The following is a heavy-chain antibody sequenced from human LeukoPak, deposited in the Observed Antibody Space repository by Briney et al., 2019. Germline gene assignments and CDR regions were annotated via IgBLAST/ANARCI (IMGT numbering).Heavy chain of an antibody. CDR3: ASDGPSLFDWLEFGFDY. J-gene: IGHJ4*02. Sequence: GASVKVSCKASGYTVTSYGISWVRQAPGQGLEWMGWISAYNGNTNYAQKLQGRVTLTTDTSTSTAYMELRSLRSDDPAVYYCASDGPSLFDWLEFGFDYWGQGTLVTVSS. V-gene: IGHV1-18*01. CDR1: GYTVTSYG. CDR2: ISAYNGNT. D-gene: IGHD3-9*01.